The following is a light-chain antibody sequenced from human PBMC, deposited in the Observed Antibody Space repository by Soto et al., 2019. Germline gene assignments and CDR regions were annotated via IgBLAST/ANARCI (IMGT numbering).Light chain of an antibody. CDR3: QQSYSTPRT. V-gene: IGKV1-39*01. Sequence: DIQMAQSPSSLSASVGDRVTITCRASQSISTYLHWYQQKPGKAPNLLIYAASTLQSGVPSRFSGSGSGTPFTLTISSLQPEDFATYFCQQSYSTPRTFGQGTKVDIK. CDR1: QSISTY. CDR2: AAS. J-gene: IGKJ1*01.